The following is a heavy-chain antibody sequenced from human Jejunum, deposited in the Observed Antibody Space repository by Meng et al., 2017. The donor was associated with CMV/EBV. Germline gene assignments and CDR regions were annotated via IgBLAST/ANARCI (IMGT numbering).Heavy chain of an antibody. CDR2: IYYSGST. CDR3: ARAYSSSCRVDY. Sequence: CTVSGGSISSHYWSWIRQPPGKGLEWIGYIYYSGSTNYNPSLKSRVTISVDTSKNQFSLKLSSVTAADTAVYYCARAYSSSCRVDYWGQGTLVTVSS. CDR1: GGSISSHY. J-gene: IGHJ4*02. V-gene: IGHV4-59*11. D-gene: IGHD6-6*01.